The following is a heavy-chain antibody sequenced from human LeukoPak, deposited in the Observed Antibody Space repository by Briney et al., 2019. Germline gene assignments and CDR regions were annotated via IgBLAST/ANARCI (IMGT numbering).Heavy chain of an antibody. CDR3: ARARYSSGWSDAFDI. D-gene: IGHD6-19*01. CDR2: IYDSGST. J-gene: IGHJ3*02. V-gene: IGHV4-59*12. Sequence: SETLSLTCTVSGGSISIYYWSWIRQPPGKGLEWIGYIYDSGSTNYNPSLKSRVTISVDTSKNQFSLKLSSVTAADTAVYYCARARYSSGWSDAFDIWGQGTMVTVSS. CDR1: GGSISIYY.